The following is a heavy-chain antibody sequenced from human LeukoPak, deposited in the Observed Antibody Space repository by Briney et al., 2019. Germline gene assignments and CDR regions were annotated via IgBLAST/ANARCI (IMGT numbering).Heavy chain of an antibody. CDR1: GYTFTSYD. Sequence: ASVKVSCKASGYTFTSYDISWVRQATGQGLEWMGWMNPNSGNTGYAQKFQGRVTMTRNTSISTAYMELSSLRSEDTAVYYCAARPYYYDSSGYLGGGYYYMDVWGKGTTVTVSS. CDR3: AARPYYYDSSGYLGGGYYYMDV. D-gene: IGHD3-22*01. V-gene: IGHV1-8*01. J-gene: IGHJ6*03. CDR2: MNPNSGNT.